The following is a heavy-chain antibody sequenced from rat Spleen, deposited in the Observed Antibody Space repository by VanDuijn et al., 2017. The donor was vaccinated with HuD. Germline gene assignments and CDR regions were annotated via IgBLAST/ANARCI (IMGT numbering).Heavy chain of an antibody. CDR2: ISAGGDST. J-gene: IGHJ2*01. CDR1: GFTFSNYY. V-gene: IGHV5-27*01. Sequence: EVQLVESGGGLVQPGRSLKLSCAASGFTFSNYYMAWVRQAPTKGLEWVAYISAGGDSTYCRDSVKGRFTLSREDAKSTLYLQMDSLRSEDTATYYCARRHYGYTDYFDYWGQGVMVTVSS. CDR3: ARRHYGYTDYFDY. D-gene: IGHD1-9*01.